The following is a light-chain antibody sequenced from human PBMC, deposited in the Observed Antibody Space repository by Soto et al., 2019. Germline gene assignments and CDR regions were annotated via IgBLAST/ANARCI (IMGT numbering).Light chain of an antibody. Sequence: QSALTQPRSVSGSPGQSVTISCTGTGSDVGGYNYVSWYQQYPDKAPKVMIYDVTKRPAGVPDRFSGSKSGNTASLTISGLQADDEADYYCCSYAGSYTYVFGPGTKVTVL. CDR3: CSYAGSYTYV. J-gene: IGLJ1*01. CDR2: DVT. V-gene: IGLV2-11*01. CDR1: GSDVGGYNY.